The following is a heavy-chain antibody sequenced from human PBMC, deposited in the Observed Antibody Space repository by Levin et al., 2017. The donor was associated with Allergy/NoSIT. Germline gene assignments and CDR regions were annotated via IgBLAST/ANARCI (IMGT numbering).Heavy chain of an antibody. Sequence: LSLTCAASGFSIDTYAMTWVRQAPGQGLEWVSGVSGNGATTYYADSVKGRFTMSRDLAKNTLILQMDNLRADDTAVYYCAKSSGTWHRNSWFDPWGQGTLVTVSS. V-gene: IGHV3-23*01. D-gene: IGHD1-14*01. J-gene: IGHJ5*02. CDR2: VSGNGATT. CDR1: GFSIDTYA. CDR3: AKSSGTWHRNSWFDP.